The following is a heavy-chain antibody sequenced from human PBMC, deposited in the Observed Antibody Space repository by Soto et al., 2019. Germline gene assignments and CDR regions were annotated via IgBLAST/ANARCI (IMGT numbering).Heavy chain of an antibody. CDR3: AKDSLGCSGGSCYSSYWYFDL. CDR2: ISGSGGST. V-gene: IGHV3-23*01. D-gene: IGHD2-15*01. CDR1: GFTFSSYA. J-gene: IGHJ2*01. Sequence: EVQLLESGGGLVQPGGSLRLSCAASGFTFSSYAMSWVRQAPGKGLEWVSAISGSGGSTYYADSVTGRFTISRDNSKNALYLQMNSRGAEDAAVYYCAKDSLGCSGGSCYSSYWYFDLWGRGTLVTVSS.